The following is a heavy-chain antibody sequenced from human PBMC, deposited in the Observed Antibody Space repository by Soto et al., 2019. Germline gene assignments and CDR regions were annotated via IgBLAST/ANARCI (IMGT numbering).Heavy chain of an antibody. V-gene: IGHV1-69*01. J-gene: IGHJ4*02. CDR3: ASFSPPRGYYAY. D-gene: IGHD3-22*01. CDR2: IIPMFGTA. Sequence: QVQLVQSGAEVKKSGSSVKVSCTASGGTFSTFGITWVRQAPGQGLEWMGGIIPMFGTAHYAQKFQGRVTITADESTRTVYMELSSLRSEDTAVYYCASFSPPRGYYAYWGQGTLVTVSS. CDR1: GGTFSTFG.